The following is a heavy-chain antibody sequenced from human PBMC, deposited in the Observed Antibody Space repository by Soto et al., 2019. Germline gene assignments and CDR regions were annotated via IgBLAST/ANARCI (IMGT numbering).Heavy chain of an antibody. D-gene: IGHD1-26*01. CDR3: AIDSSGSRGEDAFDI. CDR2: ISGSGGST. J-gene: IGHJ3*02. V-gene: IGHV3-23*01. CDR1: GFTFSSYA. Sequence: EVQLLESGGGLVQPGGSLRLSCAASGFTFSSYAMSWVRQAAGKGLEWVSAISGSGGSTYYADSVKGRFTISRDNSKNTLYLQMNSLRAEDTAVYYCAIDSSGSRGEDAFDIWGQGTMVTVSS.